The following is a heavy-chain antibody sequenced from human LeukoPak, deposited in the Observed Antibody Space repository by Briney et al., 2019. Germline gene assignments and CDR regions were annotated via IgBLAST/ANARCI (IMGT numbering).Heavy chain of an antibody. D-gene: IGHD6-19*01. V-gene: IGHV1-18*01. CDR3: ATDDIAVAGTDFDY. Sequence: ASVRVSCKASGYTFTGYGISWVRQAPGQGLEWMGWISAYNGNTNYAHHLQGRVTMTTDTSTSTAYMELRSLISDDTAVYFCATDDIAVAGTDFDYWGQGTLVTVSS. CDR1: GYTFTGYG. J-gene: IGHJ4*02. CDR2: ISAYNGNT.